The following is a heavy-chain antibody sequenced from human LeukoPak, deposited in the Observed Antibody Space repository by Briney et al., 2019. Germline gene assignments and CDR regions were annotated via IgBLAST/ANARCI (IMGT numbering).Heavy chain of an antibody. CDR2: IYYSGST. Sequence: SETLSLTCTVSGGSISSSSFYWGWIRQPPGKGLEWIGTIYYSGSTFYNPSLKSRVTVSVDTSKNQFSLKQSSLTAADTAVYYCARVRQNVLRTSPIYYYYYYMDVWGKGTTVTISS. V-gene: IGHV4-39*07. CDR1: GGSISSSSFY. D-gene: IGHD3-3*01. CDR3: ARVRQNVLRTSPIYYYYYYMDV. J-gene: IGHJ6*03.